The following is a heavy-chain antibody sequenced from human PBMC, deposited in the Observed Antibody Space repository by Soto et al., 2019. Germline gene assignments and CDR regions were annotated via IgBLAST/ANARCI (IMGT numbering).Heavy chain of an antibody. CDR1: SGYY. CDR3: ARGRSHISVGATTDYYYYGMDV. V-gene: IGHV4-34*01. D-gene: IGHD1-26*01. Sequence: SGYYWSWIRQPPGKGLEWIGEINHSGSTNYNPSLKSRVTISVDTSKNQFSLKLSSVTAADTAVYYCARGRSHISVGATTDYYYYGMDVWGQGTTVTVSS. J-gene: IGHJ6*02. CDR2: INHSGST.